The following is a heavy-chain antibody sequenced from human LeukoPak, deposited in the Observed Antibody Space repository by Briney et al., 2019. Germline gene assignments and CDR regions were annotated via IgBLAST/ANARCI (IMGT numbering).Heavy chain of an antibody. V-gene: IGHV3-48*01. Sequence: GGSLRLSCAASGFTFSSYSMNWVRQAPGKGLEWVSYISSSSSTIYYADSLKGRFTISRDNSKNTLYLQMNSLTAADTAVYYCAKGVGEFGFRFDSWGQGTLVTASS. CDR3: AKGVGEFGFRFDS. CDR1: GFTFSSYS. J-gene: IGHJ4*02. CDR2: ISSSSSTI. D-gene: IGHD3-16*01.